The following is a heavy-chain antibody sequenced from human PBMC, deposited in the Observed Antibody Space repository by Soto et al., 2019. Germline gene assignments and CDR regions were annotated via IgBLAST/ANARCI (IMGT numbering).Heavy chain of an antibody. CDR2: INPSGGST. V-gene: IGHV1-46*03. CDR1: GYTFTSYY. D-gene: IGHD3-9*01. J-gene: IGHJ3*02. Sequence: ASVKVSCKASGYTFTSYYMHWVRQAPGQGLEWMGIINPSGGSTSYAQKFQGRVTMTRDTSTSTVYMELSSLRSEDTAVYYCASPYYDILTGALDAFDIWGQGTMVTVSS. CDR3: ASPYYDILTGALDAFDI.